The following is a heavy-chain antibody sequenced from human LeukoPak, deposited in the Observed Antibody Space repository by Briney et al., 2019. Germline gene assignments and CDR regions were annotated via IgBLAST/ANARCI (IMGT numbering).Heavy chain of an antibody. CDR1: GGTFSSYA. J-gene: IGHJ4*02. Sequence: ASVKVSCKASGGTFSSYAISWVRQAPGQGLEWMGGIIPIFGTANYAQKFQGRVTITTDESTSTAYMELSSLRSEDTAVYYCARETINFIAVAGGGQGTLVTVSS. CDR2: IIPIFGTA. CDR3: ARETINFIAVAG. V-gene: IGHV1-69*05. D-gene: IGHD6-19*01.